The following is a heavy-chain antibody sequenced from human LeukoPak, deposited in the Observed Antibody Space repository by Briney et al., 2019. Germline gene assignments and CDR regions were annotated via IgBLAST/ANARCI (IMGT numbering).Heavy chain of an antibody. Sequence: ASVKVSCKASGYTFTGYYMHWVRQAPGQGLEWMGRINPNGGGTNYAQKFQGRVTMTRDTSISTAYMELTRLRSDDKAVYYCATTGILGVAKWYFGYWGQGTLVTVSS. D-gene: IGHD3-3*01. V-gene: IGHV1-2*06. CDR1: GYTFTGYY. CDR3: ATTGILGVAKWYFGY. J-gene: IGHJ4*02. CDR2: INPNGGGT.